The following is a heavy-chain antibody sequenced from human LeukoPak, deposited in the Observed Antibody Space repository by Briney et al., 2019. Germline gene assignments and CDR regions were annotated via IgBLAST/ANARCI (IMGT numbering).Heavy chain of an antibody. J-gene: IGHJ6*03. D-gene: IGHD2-15*01. CDR3: AARYCSGGSCYSVYYMDV. Sequence: SVKVSCKASGYTLTNYGVSWVRQAPGQGPEWMGGIIPIFGTANYAQKFQGRVTITADKSTSTAYMELSSLRSEDTAVYYCAARYCSGGSCYSVYYMDVWGKGTTVTVSS. CDR1: GYTLTNYG. V-gene: IGHV1-69*06. CDR2: IIPIFGTA.